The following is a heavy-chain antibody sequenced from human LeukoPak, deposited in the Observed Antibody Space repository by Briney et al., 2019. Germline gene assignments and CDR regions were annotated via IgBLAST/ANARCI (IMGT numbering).Heavy chain of an antibody. CDR3: ARVLLGRSGGGYYYYYGMDV. D-gene: IGHD3-10*01. CDR1: GFTVSSNY. J-gene: IGHJ6*02. Sequence: GGSLRLSCAASGFTVSSNYMSWVRQAPGEGLEWVSVIYSGGSTYYADSVKGRFTISRDNSKNTLYLQMNSLRAEDTAVYYCARVLLGRSGGGYYYYYGMDVWGQGTTVTVSS. V-gene: IGHV3-53*01. CDR2: IYSGGST.